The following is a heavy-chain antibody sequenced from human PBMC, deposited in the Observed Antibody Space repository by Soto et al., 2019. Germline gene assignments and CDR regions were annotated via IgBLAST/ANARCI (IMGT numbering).Heavy chain of an antibody. J-gene: IGHJ4*02. D-gene: IGHD3-22*01. CDR1: GFTFSSYA. Sequence: GGSLRLSCAASGFTFSSYAMHWVRQAPGKGLEWVAVISYDGSNKYYADSVKGRFTISRDNSKNTLYLQMNSLRAEDTAVYYCAKDLPQGYYYDSSGNRDYWGQGTLATVSS. CDR2: ISYDGSNK. CDR3: AKDLPQGYYYDSSGNRDY. V-gene: IGHV3-30-3*01.